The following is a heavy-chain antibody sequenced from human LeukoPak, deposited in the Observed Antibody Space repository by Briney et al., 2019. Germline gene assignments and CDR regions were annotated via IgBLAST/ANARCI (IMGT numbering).Heavy chain of an antibody. CDR1: GGSLSSYY. D-gene: IGHD2-8*01. V-gene: IGHV4-4*07. J-gene: IGHJ5*02. Sequence: PSETLSLTCTVSGGSLSSYYWSWIGQPAGKGLEWIGRIYTSGSTNYNPSLTSRVTMSVDTSTNHFSLNLSSVTAADTAVYYCARDCRLGYCTNGVWNCFDPWGQGTLVTVSS. CDR2: IYTSGST. CDR3: ARDCRLGYCTNGVWNCFDP.